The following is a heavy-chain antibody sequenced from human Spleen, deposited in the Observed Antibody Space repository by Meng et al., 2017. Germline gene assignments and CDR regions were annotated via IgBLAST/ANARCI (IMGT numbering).Heavy chain of an antibody. CDR2: ISGSGGST. CDR3: AKDLGSGSYYEASDI. D-gene: IGHD1-26*01. J-gene: IGHJ3*02. Sequence: GESLKISCGASGFNFGDYIMHWVRQSPGKGLEWVSAISGSGGSTYYADSVKGRFTISRDNSKNTLYLQMNSLRAEDTAVYYCAKDLGSGSYYEASDIWGQGTMVTVSS. V-gene: IGHV3-23*01. CDR1: GFNFGDYI.